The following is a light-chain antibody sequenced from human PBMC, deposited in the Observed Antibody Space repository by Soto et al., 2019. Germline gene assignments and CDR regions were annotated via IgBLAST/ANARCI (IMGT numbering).Light chain of an antibody. CDR2: GAS. CDR1: QSVYSN. CDR3: QQSNNWPPWT. J-gene: IGKJ1*01. Sequence: EIVMTQSPATLSVSPGERATLSCRASQSVYSNLAWYQQKPGQAPRLLIYGASTRATCIPARFSGSGSGTEAALSISSLKSEDFAVYYWQQSNNWPPWTFGQGTKVEIK. V-gene: IGKV3-15*01.